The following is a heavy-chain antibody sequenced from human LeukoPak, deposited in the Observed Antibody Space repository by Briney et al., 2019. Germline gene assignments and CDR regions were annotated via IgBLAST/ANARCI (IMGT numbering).Heavy chain of an antibody. CDR3: ARNNYYDSSGYYQYFDY. CDR2: IIPIFGTA. V-gene: IGHV1-69*13. J-gene: IGHJ4*02. Sequence: ASVKVSCKASGGTFSSYAISWVRQAPGQGLEWMGGIIPIFGTANYEQKFQGRVTITADESTSTAYMELSSLRSEETAVYYCARNNYYDSSGYYQYFDYWGQGTLVTVSS. CDR1: GGTFSSYA. D-gene: IGHD3-22*01.